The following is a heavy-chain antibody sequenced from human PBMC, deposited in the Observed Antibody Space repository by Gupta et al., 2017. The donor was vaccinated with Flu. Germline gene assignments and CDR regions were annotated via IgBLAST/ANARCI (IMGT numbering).Heavy chain of an antibody. D-gene: IGHD2-8*01. CDR1: GFTFSSYT. V-gene: IGHV3-21*01. J-gene: IGHJ4*02. Sequence: EVQLVESGGGLVKPGGSLRLSCAASGFTFSSYTTAWVRQDPGRGLEWVSSISNSGSYIYYADSVKGRFTNSRDNAKSSLFLQMNSLRADDTAVYYCARVLNGYFEYWGQGTLVTVSS. CDR3: ARVLNGYFEY. CDR2: ISNSGSYI.